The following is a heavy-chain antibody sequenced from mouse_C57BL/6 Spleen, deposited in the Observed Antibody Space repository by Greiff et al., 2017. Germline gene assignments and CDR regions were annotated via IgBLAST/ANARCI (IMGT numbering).Heavy chain of an antibody. V-gene: IGHV1-64*01. Sequence: QVQLQQPGAELVKPGASVKLSCKASGYTFTSYWMHWVKQRPGQGLEWIGMIHPNSGSTNYNEKFKSKATLTVDKSSSTAYMQLSSLTSEDSAVYFCAHYDGSSSGYFDVWGTGTTVTVSS. CDR1: GYTFTSYW. J-gene: IGHJ1*03. D-gene: IGHD1-1*01. CDR3: AHYDGSSSGYFDV. CDR2: IHPNSGST.